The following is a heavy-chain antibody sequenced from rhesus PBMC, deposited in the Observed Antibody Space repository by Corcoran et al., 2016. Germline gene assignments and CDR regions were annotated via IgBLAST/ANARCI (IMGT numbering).Heavy chain of an antibody. Sequence: QVQLQESGPGVVKPSETLSLTCAVSGGSISGYYLWCWIRQPPGKGLEWIGYIYGGSGRTSYNPSLNSRFIISIDTSKNQFSLKLSSVTAADTAVYYCARVIAGTIYPDYWGQGVLVTVSS. D-gene: IGHD1-1-1*01. CDR3: ARVIAGTIYPDY. CDR1: GGSISGYYL. V-gene: IGHV4-106*01. CDR2: IYGGSGRT. J-gene: IGHJ4*01.